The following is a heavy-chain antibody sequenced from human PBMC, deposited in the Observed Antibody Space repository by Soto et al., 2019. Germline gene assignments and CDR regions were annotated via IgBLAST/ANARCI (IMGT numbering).Heavy chain of an antibody. CDR2: ISGSGGST. J-gene: IGHJ4*02. V-gene: IGHV3-23*01. Sequence: PGGSLRLSCAASGFTFSSYAMSWVRQAPGKGLEWVSAISGSGGSTYYADSVKGRFTISRDNTKNSLYLQMNSLRAEDAAVYYCVRDGLSGWNFDYWGQGTLVTVSS. CDR3: VRDGLSGWNFDY. D-gene: IGHD6-19*01. CDR1: GFTFSSYA.